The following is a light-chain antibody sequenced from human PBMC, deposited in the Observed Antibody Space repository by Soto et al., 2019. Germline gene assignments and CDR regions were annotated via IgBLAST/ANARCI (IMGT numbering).Light chain of an antibody. V-gene: IGKV1-39*01. CDR2: AAS. Sequence: DLQMTQSPSSLSASVGDRVTITCRASQSISSYLNWYQQKPGKAPKLLIYAASSLQSGVPSRFSGSGSGTVFTLTISSLQPEDFATYYCQQSYSTPWTFGQATKVEIK. J-gene: IGKJ1*01. CDR1: QSISSY. CDR3: QQSYSTPWT.